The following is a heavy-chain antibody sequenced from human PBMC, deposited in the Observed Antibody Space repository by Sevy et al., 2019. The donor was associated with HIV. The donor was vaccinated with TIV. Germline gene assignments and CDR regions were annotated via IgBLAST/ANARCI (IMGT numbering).Heavy chain of an antibody. Sequence: GGSLRLSCAASGFTFRNFGMSWVRQAPGKGLEWVSSISSSGGNTYYPDSMKRRFTISRDNSKKTLYLQINSLRVEDTAVYYCAKQPTSVPYYDLDVWGQGTTVTVSS. J-gene: IGHJ6*02. CDR2: ISSSGGNT. CDR3: AKQPTSVPYYDLDV. CDR1: GFTFRNFG. V-gene: IGHV3-23*01.